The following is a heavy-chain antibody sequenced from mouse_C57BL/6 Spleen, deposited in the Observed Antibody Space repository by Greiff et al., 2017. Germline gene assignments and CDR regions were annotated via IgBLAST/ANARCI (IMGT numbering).Heavy chain of an antibody. CDR3: ARGVRGYYGY. CDR1: GYTFTSYW. J-gene: IGHJ2*01. CDR2: IYPSDSET. Sequence: QVQLQQPGAELVRPGSSVKLSCKASGYTFTSYWMDWVKQRPGQGLEWIGNIYPSDSETHYNQKFKDKATLTVDKSSSTAYMQLSSLTSEDSAVYYCARGVRGYYGYWGQGTTLTVSS. V-gene: IGHV1-61*01. D-gene: IGHD1-1*01.